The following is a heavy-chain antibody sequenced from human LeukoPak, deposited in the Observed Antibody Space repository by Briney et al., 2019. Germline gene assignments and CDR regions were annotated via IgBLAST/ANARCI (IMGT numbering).Heavy chain of an antibody. CDR2: IYYSGGT. J-gene: IGHJ4*02. Sequence: SETLSLTCTVSGVSISSYYWSWIRQPPGKGLEWIGYIYYSGGTNYNPSLKSRVTISVDTSKNQFSLKLSSVTAADTAVYYCASTGRYFDYWGQGTLVTVSS. CDR1: GVSISSYY. D-gene: IGHD2-15*01. CDR3: ASTGRYFDY. V-gene: IGHV4-59*01.